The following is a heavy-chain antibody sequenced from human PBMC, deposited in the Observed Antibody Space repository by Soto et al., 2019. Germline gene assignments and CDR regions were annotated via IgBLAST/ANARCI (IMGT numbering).Heavy chain of an antibody. CDR1: GFTFKNSA. CDR3: AKVLQISLMSSYSYVFDV. J-gene: IGHJ3*01. Sequence: EVQLLDSGGGLVQPGGSLRLSCAASGFTFKNSAMSWVRQAPGKGLEWVSSISGSGVNTHYEDSVKGRFTTSRDNSNNTLYLQMNSLRAEDTAVYYCAKVLQISLMSSYSYVFDVWGQGIMVTVSP. V-gene: IGHV3-23*01. D-gene: IGHD5-18*01. CDR2: ISGSGVNT.